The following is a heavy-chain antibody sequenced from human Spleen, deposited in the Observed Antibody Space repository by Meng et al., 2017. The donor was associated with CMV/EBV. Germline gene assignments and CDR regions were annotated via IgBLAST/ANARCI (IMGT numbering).Heavy chain of an antibody. J-gene: IGHJ6*02. V-gene: IGHV1-2*02. D-gene: IGHD2-2*01. Sequence: ASVKVSCKSSGGTFSSNSAFRWVRQAPGQGLEWMGWINPKSGVANYAQNFQGRVSMTRDTSSSAAYLELSRLRSDDTSVYYCARDRTETHMPYFYHGMDVWGQGTTVTVSS. CDR3: ARDRTETHMPYFYHGMDV. CDR2: INPKSGVA. CDR1: GGTFSSNS.